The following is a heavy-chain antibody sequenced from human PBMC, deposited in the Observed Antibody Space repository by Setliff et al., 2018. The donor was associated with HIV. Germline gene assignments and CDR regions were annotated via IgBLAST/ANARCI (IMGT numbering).Heavy chain of an antibody. CDR3: AKDRYRTNGVCYFNWFDP. D-gene: IGHD2-8*01. CDR1: GFTFSSYA. CDR2: ISGSGGST. V-gene: IGHV3-23*01. J-gene: IGHJ5*02. Sequence: GGSLRLSCAASGFTFSSYAMSWVRQAPGKGLEWVSGISGSGGSTYYADSVTGRFTISRDNSKYTLYLQMNSLRAEDTAVYYCAKDRYRTNGVCYFNWFDPWGQGTLVTVSS.